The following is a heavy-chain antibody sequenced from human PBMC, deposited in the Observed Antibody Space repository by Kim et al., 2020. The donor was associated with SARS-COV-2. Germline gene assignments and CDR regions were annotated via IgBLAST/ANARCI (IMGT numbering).Heavy chain of an antibody. J-gene: IGHJ4*02. Sequence: AQKLQGRVTMTTDTPTSTAYMELRSLRSDDTAVYYCARRGYGDYSYYFDYWGQGTLVTVSS. CDR3: ARRGYGDYSYYFDY. D-gene: IGHD4-17*01. V-gene: IGHV1-18*01.